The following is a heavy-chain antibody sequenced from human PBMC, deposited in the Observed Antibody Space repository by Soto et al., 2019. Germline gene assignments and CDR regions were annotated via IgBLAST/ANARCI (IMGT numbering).Heavy chain of an antibody. V-gene: IGHV5-51*01. CDR3: ARQYSSGTYYYYYGMDV. D-gene: IGHD6-19*01. CDR1: GYSFTNYW. Sequence: LGESLKISCNGSGYSFTNYWIGWVRQPPGKGLEWMGIIYPSDSETRYSPSFQGQVTISADKSISTAYLQWSSLKASDSAVYYCARQYSSGTYYYYYGMDVWGQGTTVTVSS. CDR2: IYPSDSET. J-gene: IGHJ6*02.